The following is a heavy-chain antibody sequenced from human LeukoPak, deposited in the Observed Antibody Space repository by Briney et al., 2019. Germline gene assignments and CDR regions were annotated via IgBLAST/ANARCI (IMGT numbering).Heavy chain of an antibody. J-gene: IGHJ5*02. V-gene: IGHV1-8*01. D-gene: IGHD6-25*01. CDR3: ARVPSGGDKFDP. CDR1: GYTFTSYD. Sequence: EASVKVSCKASGYTFTSYDINWVRQATGQGLEWMGWMNPNSGNTGYAQKFQGRVTMTRNTSIRTAYMELSSLRSEDTAVYYCARVPSGGDKFDPWGQGTLVTVSS. CDR2: MNPNSGNT.